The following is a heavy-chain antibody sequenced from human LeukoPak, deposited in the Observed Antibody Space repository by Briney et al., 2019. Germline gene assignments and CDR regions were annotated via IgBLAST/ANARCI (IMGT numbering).Heavy chain of an antibody. D-gene: IGHD3-10*01. J-gene: IGHJ4*02. V-gene: IGHV3-49*04. Sequence: GGSLRLSCAASGFIFSNYAMSWVRQAPGKGLEWVGFIRSKAYGGTTEYAASVKGRFTISRDDSKSIAYLQMNSLKTEDTAVYYCTRDFADYYGSLVYFDYWGQGTLVTVSS. CDR2: IRSKAYGGTT. CDR1: GFIFSNYA. CDR3: TRDFADYYGSLVYFDY.